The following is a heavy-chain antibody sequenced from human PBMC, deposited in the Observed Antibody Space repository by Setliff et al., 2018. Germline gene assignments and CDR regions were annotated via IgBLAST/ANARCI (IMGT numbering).Heavy chain of an antibody. CDR2: IYYSGST. V-gene: IGHV4-30-4*08. Sequence: SETLSLTCTVSGGSISSGDYYWSWIRQPPGKGLEWIGYIYYSGSTYYNPSLKSRVTIAVETSKNQFSLKLSSVTAADTAVYYCARGYYDILTGYYIGYWGQGTPVTVSS. CDR1: GGSISSGDYY. CDR3: ARGYYDILTGYYIGY. D-gene: IGHD3-9*01. J-gene: IGHJ4*02.